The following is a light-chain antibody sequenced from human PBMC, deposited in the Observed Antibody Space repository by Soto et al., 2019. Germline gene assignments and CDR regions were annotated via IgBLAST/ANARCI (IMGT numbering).Light chain of an antibody. CDR1: QSFTSY. J-gene: IGKJ3*01. V-gene: IGKV1-39*01. Sequence: DIQMTQSPSSLSASVGDRVIITCRASQSFTSYLNWYQQKPGKAPKLLIYAASALQSGVPSRFSGSGSGTEFTLTISSLQPEDFATYYCQQSYRLPSFGPGTKVEMK. CDR3: QQSYRLPS. CDR2: AAS.